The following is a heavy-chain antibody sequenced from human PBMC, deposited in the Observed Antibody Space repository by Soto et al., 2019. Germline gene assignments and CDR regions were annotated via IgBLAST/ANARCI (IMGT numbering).Heavy chain of an antibody. Sequence: GASVKVSCKASGYTFTSYGISWVRQAPGQGLEWMGWISGYNGNTKYAQKLQGRVTMTTDTSTSTAYMELRSLRSDDTAVYYCARSDQYFDWLPQSPYYFDYWGQGTLVTVSS. CDR1: GYTFTSYG. J-gene: IGHJ4*02. CDR2: ISGYNGNT. CDR3: ARSDQYFDWLPQSPYYFDY. V-gene: IGHV1-18*01. D-gene: IGHD3-9*01.